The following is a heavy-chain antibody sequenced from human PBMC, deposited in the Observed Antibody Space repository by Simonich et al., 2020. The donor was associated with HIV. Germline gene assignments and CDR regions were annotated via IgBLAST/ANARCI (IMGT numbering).Heavy chain of an antibody. CDR1: GFTFSSYS. J-gene: IGHJ4*02. Sequence: EVQLVESGGGLVKPGGSLRLACAASGFTFSSYSMNWVRQAPGKGVEWVSSISSSRSYIYYADSVKGRFTISRDNATNSLYLQMNSLRAEDTAVYYCARDGRKGSSTSCSDYWGQGTLVTVSS. D-gene: IGHD2-2*01. CDR3: ARDGRKGSSTSCSDY. CDR2: ISSSRSYI. V-gene: IGHV3-21*01.